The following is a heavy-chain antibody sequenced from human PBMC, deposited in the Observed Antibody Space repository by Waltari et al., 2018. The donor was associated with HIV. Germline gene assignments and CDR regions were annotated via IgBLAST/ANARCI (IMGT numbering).Heavy chain of an antibody. CDR3: ARGRAGYCSGGKCYHYGMDV. Sequence: EVQLVESGGGLVQPGGSLRLSCSASGFPFSTFGIPWVSQATGKGLEWVSSIGTAGDTYYSGSVKGRFTISRENAKNSLFLQMDSLRAEDTAVYYCARGRAGYCSGGKCYHYGMDVWGQGTTVTVSS. J-gene: IGHJ6*02. V-gene: IGHV3-13*01. D-gene: IGHD2-15*01. CDR1: GFPFSTFG. CDR2: IGTAGDT.